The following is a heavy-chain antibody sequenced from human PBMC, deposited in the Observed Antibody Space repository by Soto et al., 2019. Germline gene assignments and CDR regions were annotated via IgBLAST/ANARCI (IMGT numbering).Heavy chain of an antibody. CDR1: GFPFTVFW. D-gene: IGHD4-4*01. CDR2: INQGGTER. Sequence: PGGSLRLSCAASGFPFTVFWMSWVRQVPGKGLEWVAMINQGGTERYYVDSVKGRFTISRDNAANLVYLQMDSLRGEDTAVYYCARDGPIQQLGRSYQFWGQGTLVTVSS. J-gene: IGHJ1*01. CDR3: ARDGPIQQLGRSYQF. V-gene: IGHV3-7*01.